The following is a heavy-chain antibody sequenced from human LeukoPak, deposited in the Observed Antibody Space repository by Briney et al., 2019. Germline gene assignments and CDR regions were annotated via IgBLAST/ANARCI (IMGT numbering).Heavy chain of an antibody. CDR1: GFTFSSYG. CDR3: AKGLTNHVRSRVRGVAAAVVDYFDY. J-gene: IGHJ4*02. V-gene: IGHV3-30*18. CDR2: ISYDGSNK. Sequence: PGGSLRLSCAASGFTFSSYGMHWVRQAPGKGLEWVAVISYDGSNKYYADSVKGRFTISRDNSKNTLYLQMNSLRAEDTAVYYCAKGLTNHVRSRVRGVAAAVVDYFDYWGQGTLVTVSS. D-gene: IGHD6-13*01.